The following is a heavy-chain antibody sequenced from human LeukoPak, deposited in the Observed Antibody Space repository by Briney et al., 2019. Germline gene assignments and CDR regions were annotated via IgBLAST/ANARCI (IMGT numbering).Heavy chain of an antibody. J-gene: IGHJ4*02. CDR2: INHSGST. CDR3: AGILLWFGEERDY. D-gene: IGHD3-10*01. CDR1: DGSISSYY. Sequence: SETLSLTCTVSDGSISSYYWSWIRQPPGKGLEWIGEINHSGSTNYNPSLKSRVTISVDTSKNQFSLKLSSVTAADTAVYYCAGILLWFGEERDYWGQGTLVTVSS. V-gene: IGHV4-34*01.